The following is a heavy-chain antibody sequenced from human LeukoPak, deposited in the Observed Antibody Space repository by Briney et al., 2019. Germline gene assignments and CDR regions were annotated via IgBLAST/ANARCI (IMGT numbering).Heavy chain of an antibody. V-gene: IGHV1-69*02. Sequence: ASVKVSCKASGGTFSSYTISWVRQAPGQGLEWMGRIIPILGIANYAQKFQGRVTITADKSTSTAYMGLSSLRSEDTAVYYCARRSSALDAFDIWGQGTMVTVSS. D-gene: IGHD6-25*01. J-gene: IGHJ3*02. CDR1: GGTFSSYT. CDR3: ARRSSALDAFDI. CDR2: IIPILGIA.